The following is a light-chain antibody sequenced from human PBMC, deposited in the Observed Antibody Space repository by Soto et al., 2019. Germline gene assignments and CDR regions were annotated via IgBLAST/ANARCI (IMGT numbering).Light chain of an antibody. V-gene: IGKV1-39*01. Sequence: DIQMTQSPSSLSASVGDRVTITCRASQGIGSNLNWYQQKQGKAPNLLIYTASSLQTGVPSRFSGSGSGTDFTLTISRLQPGDYDTYYCQESYSSTWTFGQGTKVDIK. J-gene: IGKJ1*01. CDR2: TAS. CDR1: QGIGSN. CDR3: QESYSSTWT.